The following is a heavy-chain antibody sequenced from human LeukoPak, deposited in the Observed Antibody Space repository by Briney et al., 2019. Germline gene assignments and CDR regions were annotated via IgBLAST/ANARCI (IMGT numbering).Heavy chain of an antibody. CDR3: ASSYGTSAYYPFDY. D-gene: IGHD3-22*01. J-gene: IGHJ4*02. CDR2: ISSSGSTI. Sequence: GGPLRLSCAASGFTFSSYEMNWVRQAPGKGLEWVSYISSSGSTIYYADSVKGRFTISRDNAKNSLYLQMNSLRAEDTAVYYCASSYGTSAYYPFDYWGQGTLVTVFS. V-gene: IGHV3-48*03. CDR1: GFTFSSYE.